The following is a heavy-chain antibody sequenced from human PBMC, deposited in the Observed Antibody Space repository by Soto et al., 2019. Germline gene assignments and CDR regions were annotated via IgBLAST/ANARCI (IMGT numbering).Heavy chain of an antibody. CDR3: ARRYSSGWSNYYFDY. J-gene: IGHJ4*02. V-gene: IGHV4-59*08. CDR1: GGSISSYY. CDR2: IYYSGST. Sequence: SETLSLTCTVSGGSISSYYWSWIRQPPGKGLEWIGYIYYSGSTNYNPSLKSRVTISVDTSKNKFSLKLSSVTAADTAVYYCARRYSSGWSNYYFDYWGQGTLVTVSS. D-gene: IGHD6-19*01.